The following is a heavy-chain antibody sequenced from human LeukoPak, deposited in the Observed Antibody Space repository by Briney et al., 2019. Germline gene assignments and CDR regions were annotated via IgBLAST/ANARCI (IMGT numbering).Heavy chain of an antibody. Sequence: GGPLRLSCEPSGFPFSSYWMLWVRQAPGKGLVWVSRISGDGTIKTYADFVRGRFTISRDNTKNILYLQMNSLKVEDTATYFCSRSQFDYWGQGVLVTVSS. V-gene: IGHV3-74*03. J-gene: IGHJ4*02. CDR1: GFPFSSYW. CDR3: SRSQFDY. CDR2: ISGDGTIK.